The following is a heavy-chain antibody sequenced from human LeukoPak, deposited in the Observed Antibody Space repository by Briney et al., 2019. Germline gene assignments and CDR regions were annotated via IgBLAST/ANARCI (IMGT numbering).Heavy chain of an antibody. V-gene: IGHV3-23*01. D-gene: IGHD3-10*01. J-gene: IGHJ4*02. CDR1: GFTFSSYA. CDR3: AKVGTGSYYNWPDY. CDR2: ISGSGGST. Sequence: PGGSLRLSCAASGFTFSSYAMSWFRQAPGKGLEWVSAISGSGGSTYYADSVKGRFTISRDNSKNTLYLQMNSLRAEDTAVYYCAKVGTGSYYNWPDYWGQGTLVTVSS.